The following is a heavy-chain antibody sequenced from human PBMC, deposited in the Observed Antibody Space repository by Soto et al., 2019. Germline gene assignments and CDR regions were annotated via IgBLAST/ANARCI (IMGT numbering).Heavy chain of an antibody. CDR1: GYTLTELS. CDR2: SDPEDGET. CDR3: ATEYYYDSSGYSVGWFDP. J-gene: IGHJ5*02. Sequence: ASVKVSCKVSGYTLTELSMHWVRQAPGKGLEWMGGSDPEDGETIYAQKFQGRVTMTEHTSTDTAYMELSSLRSEYTAAYYCATEYYYDSSGYSVGWFDPWGQGTLVTVSS. V-gene: IGHV1-24*01. D-gene: IGHD3-22*01.